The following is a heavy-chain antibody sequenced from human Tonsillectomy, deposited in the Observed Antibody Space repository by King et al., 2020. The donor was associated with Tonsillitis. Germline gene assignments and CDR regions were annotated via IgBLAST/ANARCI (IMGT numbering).Heavy chain of an antibody. CDR1: GVSITRNN. CDR2: MYYSGST. D-gene: IGHD4-23*01. CDR3: ARAGHGGNPHLDF. Sequence: VQLQESGPGLVKPSETLSLTCTVSGVSITRNNWNWIRQPPGKGLELIGYMYYSGSTKYNPSLKRRVAISVDTSKNQFSLQLSSVTAADTAVYYCARAGHGGNPHLDFWGQGTLVTVSS. J-gene: IGHJ4*02. V-gene: IGHV4-59*01.